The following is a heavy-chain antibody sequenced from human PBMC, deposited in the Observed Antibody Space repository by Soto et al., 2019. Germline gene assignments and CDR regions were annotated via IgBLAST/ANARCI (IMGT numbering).Heavy chain of an antibody. J-gene: IGHJ6*02. V-gene: IGHV1-69*06. Sequence: QVQLVQSGAEVKKAGSSVKVSCKTSGGTLSTNAISWVRQAPGQGLEWMGAIIPMFGSPKYAQKFQGRVTITADNPTSTIYMEMISLTSADTAVYYCARGGFLACLYNALDAWGQGTTGAVSS. CDR1: GGTLSTNA. D-gene: IGHD3-3*01. CDR2: IIPMFGSP. CDR3: ARGGFLACLYNALDA.